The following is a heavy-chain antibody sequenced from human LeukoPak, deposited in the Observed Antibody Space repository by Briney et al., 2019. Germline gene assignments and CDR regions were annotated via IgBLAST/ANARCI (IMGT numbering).Heavy chain of an antibody. CDR1: GYTFTGYY. CDR2: INPNSGGT. V-gene: IGHV1-2*04. Sequence: GESLKISCKGSGYTFTGYYMHWVRQAPGQGLEWMGWINPNSGGTNYAQKFQGWVTMTRDTSISTAYMELSRLRSDDTAVYYCARGGTSAKRYYDILTGYQNWFDPWGQGTLVTVSS. J-gene: IGHJ5*02. D-gene: IGHD3-9*01. CDR3: ARGGTSAKRYYDILTGYQNWFDP.